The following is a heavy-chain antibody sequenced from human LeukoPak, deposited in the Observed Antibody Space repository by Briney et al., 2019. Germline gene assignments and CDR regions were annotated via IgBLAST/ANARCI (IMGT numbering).Heavy chain of an antibody. J-gene: IGHJ4*02. Sequence: PSETLSLTCTVSGGSISSGYYWGWIRQPPGKGLEWIGRIYHSGSTYYNPSLKSRVTISVDTSKTQFSLKLSSVTAADTAVYYCASSYYDFWSGYYRENFDYWGQGTLVTVSS. CDR3: ASSYYDFWSGYYRENFDY. D-gene: IGHD3-3*01. V-gene: IGHV4-38-2*02. CDR2: IYHSGST. CDR1: GGSISSGYY.